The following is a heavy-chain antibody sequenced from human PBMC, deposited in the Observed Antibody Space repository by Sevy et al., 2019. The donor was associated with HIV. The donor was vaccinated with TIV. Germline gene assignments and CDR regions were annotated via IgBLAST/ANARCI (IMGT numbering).Heavy chain of an antibody. Sequence: GESLKISCAVSGLTFNNAWMNWVCQAPGTGLQWVGLIKSKIDGETTDYAAPVKGRFTISRDDSKNTLFLQMNSLKIEDTAVYYCATAPGYYDSAPFDYWGPGTLVTVSS. V-gene: IGHV3-15*01. D-gene: IGHD3-9*01. CDR2: IKSKIDGETT. J-gene: IGHJ4*02. CDR1: GLTFNNAW. CDR3: ATAPGYYDSAPFDY.